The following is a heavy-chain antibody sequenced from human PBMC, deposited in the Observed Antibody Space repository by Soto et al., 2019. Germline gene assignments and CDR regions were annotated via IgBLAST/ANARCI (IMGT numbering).Heavy chain of an antibody. Sequence: EVQLVASGGGLVQPGGTLRLSCAASGFIFSDHYMDWVRQAPGQGLEWLARSKNKANSYTTDYAGYVKGRFTVSRYDSKNSLYLQMTSLKTEDAAVYYCTSAVSATRASGLDVWGKGTTVTVSS. CDR2: SKNKANSYTT. V-gene: IGHV3-72*01. D-gene: IGHD2-15*01. J-gene: IGHJ6*04. CDR3: TSAVSATRASGLDV. CDR1: GFIFSDHY.